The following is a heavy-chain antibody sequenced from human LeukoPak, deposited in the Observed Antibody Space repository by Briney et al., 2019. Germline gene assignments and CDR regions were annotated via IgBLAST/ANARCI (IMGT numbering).Heavy chain of an antibody. CDR1: GFTFSTYA. CDR2: ISGSGDST. D-gene: IGHD3-22*01. J-gene: IGHJ4*02. Sequence: GGSLRLSCAASGFTFSTYAVNWVRQAPGKGLEWVSTISGSGDSTYYADSVKGRFTISRDNSKNTLYLQMNSLRAEDTAVYYCAKEPKFGTYDSSGHFDYWGQGTLVTVSS. CDR3: AKEPKFGTYDSSGHFDY. V-gene: IGHV3-23*01.